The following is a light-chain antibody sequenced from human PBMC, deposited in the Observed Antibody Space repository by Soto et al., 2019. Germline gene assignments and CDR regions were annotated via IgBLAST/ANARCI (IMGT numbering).Light chain of an antibody. CDR3: QQYYNWPET. CDR2: GAS. Sequence: EIVLTQSPGTLSLSPGERATLSCRASQSVGSSYLAWYQQKPGQAPRLLIYGASTRATGIPVRFSGGGSGTEFTLTISSLQSEDFAVYYCQQYYNWPETFGQGTKVDI. V-gene: IGKV3-15*01. J-gene: IGKJ1*01. CDR1: QSVGSSY.